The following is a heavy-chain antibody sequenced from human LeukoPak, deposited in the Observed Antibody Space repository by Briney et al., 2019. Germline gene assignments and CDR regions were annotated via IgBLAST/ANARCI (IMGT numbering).Heavy chain of an antibody. CDR3: AKTIVPAAPIYYYYMDV. Sequence: GGSLRLSCEASGFNFSSYGMRWVRQAPGKGLEWVGVIWYDGTNKQYADSVKGRFTISRDNSKNTLYLLMNSLRAEDTAVYYCAKTIVPAAPIYYYYMDVWGKGTTLTVS. CDR1: GFNFSSYG. J-gene: IGHJ6*03. V-gene: IGHV3-33*06. CDR2: IWYDGTNK. D-gene: IGHD2-2*01.